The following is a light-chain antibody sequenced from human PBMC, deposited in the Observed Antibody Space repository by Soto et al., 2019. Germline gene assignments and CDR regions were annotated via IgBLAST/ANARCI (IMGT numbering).Light chain of an antibody. Sequence: EIVLTQSPGTLSLSPGERASLSCRASRSVNSNYLAWYQQRPGQAPRLLIYGASHRTTGIPDRFSASGSGTDFTLTISRLEPEDFAVYYCQQYGSSPPITFGQGTRLEN. CDR1: RSVNSNY. J-gene: IGKJ5*01. CDR3: QQYGSSPPIT. CDR2: GAS. V-gene: IGKV3-20*01.